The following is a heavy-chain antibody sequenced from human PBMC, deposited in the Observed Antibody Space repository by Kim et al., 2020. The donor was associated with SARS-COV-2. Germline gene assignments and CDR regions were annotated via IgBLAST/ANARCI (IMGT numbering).Heavy chain of an antibody. J-gene: IGHJ4*02. V-gene: IGHV1-69*04. D-gene: IGHD6-25*01. Sequence: IANYAQKFQGRVTITADKSTSTAYMELSSRRSEDTAVYYCARARSGSFDYWGQGTLVTVSS. CDR2: IA. CDR3: ARARSGSFDY.